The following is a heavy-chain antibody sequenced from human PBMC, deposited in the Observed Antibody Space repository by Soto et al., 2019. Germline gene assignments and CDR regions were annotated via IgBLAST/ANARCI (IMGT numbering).Heavy chain of an antibody. CDR1: GGTFSSYA. J-gene: IGHJ6*02. V-gene: IGHV1-69*04. D-gene: IGHD1-7*01. CDR2: IIPILGIA. Sequence: AAVKVSCKASGGTFSSYAISWVRQAPGQGLEGVGRIIPILGIANYAQKFQGRVTITADKTTSPAYMELSSLIYEDTAVDYCARARFSLLSGTTSLDVWGQGTMVTVSS. CDR3: ARARFSLLSGTTSLDV.